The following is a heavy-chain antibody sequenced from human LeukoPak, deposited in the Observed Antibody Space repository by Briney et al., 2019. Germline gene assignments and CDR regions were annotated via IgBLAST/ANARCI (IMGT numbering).Heavy chain of an antibody. Sequence: GGSLRLSCAASGFTFSDYYMSWIRQAPGKGLEWVSYISSSGGTMYYADSVKGRFTISRDNSKNTMSVQMDDLRAEDTAVYYCTRYNNDHFDYWGQGTLVTVSS. V-gene: IGHV3-11*04. CDR3: TRYNNDHFDY. J-gene: IGHJ4*02. CDR2: ISSSGGTM. CDR1: GFTFSDYY. D-gene: IGHD1-14*01.